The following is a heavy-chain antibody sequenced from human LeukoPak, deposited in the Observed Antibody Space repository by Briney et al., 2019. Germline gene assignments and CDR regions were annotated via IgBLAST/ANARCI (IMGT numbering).Heavy chain of an antibody. Sequence: GWSLRLSCAASGFTFSNAWMNWVRQAPGKGLEWVALIKSKTNGGSTDYVAPVKGRFIISRDDSKDTLYLQMNSLKPDDTAVYYCITERSGAFDNWGQGTLVTVSS. J-gene: IGHJ4*02. V-gene: IGHV3-15*01. D-gene: IGHD1-1*01. CDR3: ITERSGAFDN. CDR1: GFTFSNAW. CDR2: IKSKTNGGST.